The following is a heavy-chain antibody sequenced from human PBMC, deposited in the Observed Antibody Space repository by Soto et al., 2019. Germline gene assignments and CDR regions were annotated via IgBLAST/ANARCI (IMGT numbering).Heavy chain of an antibody. D-gene: IGHD6-19*01. J-gene: IGHJ4*02. Sequence: GGSLRLSCVASGFSLANYPMNWVRQTPGKGLEWITYSSPRGDTIYYADSVEGRFTISRDNARNSLSLHMSSLRDEDSALYYCAKGPHTNVGWPYYFESWGQGVPVTVSS. CDR3: AKGPHTNVGWPYYFES. CDR1: GFSLANYP. CDR2: SSPRGDTI. V-gene: IGHV3-48*02.